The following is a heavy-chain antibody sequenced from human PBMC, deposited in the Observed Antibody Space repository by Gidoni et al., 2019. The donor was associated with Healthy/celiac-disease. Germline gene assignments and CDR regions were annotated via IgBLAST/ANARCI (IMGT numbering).Heavy chain of an antibody. Sequence: QVQLQESGPGLVKPSETLSLTCTVSGASVSSGSYYWSWIRQPPGKGLEWIGYIYYSGSTNCNPSLKSRVTITVDTSKSQFSLKLSSVTAADTAVYYCARAHKGTLYDSSGYPFDYWGQGTLVTVSS. CDR3: ARAHKGTLYDSSGYPFDY. J-gene: IGHJ4*02. CDR2: IYYSGST. CDR1: GASVSSGSYY. V-gene: IGHV4-61*01. D-gene: IGHD3-22*01.